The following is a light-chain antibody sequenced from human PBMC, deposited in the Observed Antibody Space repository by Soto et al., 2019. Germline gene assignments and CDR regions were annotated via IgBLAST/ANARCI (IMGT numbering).Light chain of an antibody. CDR1: SSDVGGYNY. Sequence: QSALTQPPSASGSPGQSVTISFTGTSSDVGGYNYVSWYQQHPGKAPKLMIYEVSKRPSGVPDRFSGSKSGNTASLTVSGLQAEDEADYYCSSYAGSNNLGVFGTGTKVTVL. J-gene: IGLJ1*01. CDR3: SSYAGSNNLGV. CDR2: EVS. V-gene: IGLV2-8*01.